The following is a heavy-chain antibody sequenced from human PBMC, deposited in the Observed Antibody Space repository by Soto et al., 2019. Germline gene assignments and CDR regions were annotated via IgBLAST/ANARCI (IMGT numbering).Heavy chain of an antibody. Sequence: QMQLVESGGGVVQPGTSLRVSCVASGFTFDNYGIHWVRQAPGKGLEWVAVVSYDGGVKLYADSVRDRFAISRDNSKNSLYLQMNTLRDEDTAVYYCARDNGMAGSFDPWGQGTLVTVSS. CDR3: ARDNGMAGSFDP. J-gene: IGHJ5*02. V-gene: IGHV3-30*03. CDR2: VSYDGGVK. CDR1: GFTFDNYG. D-gene: IGHD2-8*01.